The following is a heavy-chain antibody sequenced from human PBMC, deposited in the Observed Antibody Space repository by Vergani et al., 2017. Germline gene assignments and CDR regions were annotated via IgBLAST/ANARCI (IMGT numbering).Heavy chain of an antibody. Sequence: QLQLQESGPGLVKPSATLSLTCSVSGASIRSRNYYLGWIRQPPGKGLELIASSYYSGSTYYNPSLKSRVTISVDTSKNQFSLKLSSVTAADTAVYFCARHSTVEWLVKLGWIDPWGQGILVTVSS. CDR2: SYYSGST. V-gene: IGHV4-39*01. CDR1: GASIRSRNYY. CDR3: ARHSTVEWLVKLGWIDP. D-gene: IGHD6-19*01. J-gene: IGHJ5*02.